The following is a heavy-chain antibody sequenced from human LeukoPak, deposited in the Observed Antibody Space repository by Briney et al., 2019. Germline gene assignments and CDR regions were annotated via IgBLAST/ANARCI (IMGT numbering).Heavy chain of an antibody. Sequence: GEALKISCKVSGYSFTSYCIGWVREMPGKGLEGMGIIYPGDAGPTYSPSFQSQVTISVDKSINTAYLQWSSLQASDTAMYYCGMSGDRVPLQDDVFDVWGQGTMVTVST. CDR1: GYSFTSYC. CDR2: IYPGDAGP. CDR3: GMSGDRVPLQDDVFDV. J-gene: IGHJ3*01. V-gene: IGHV5-51*01. D-gene: IGHD1-26*01.